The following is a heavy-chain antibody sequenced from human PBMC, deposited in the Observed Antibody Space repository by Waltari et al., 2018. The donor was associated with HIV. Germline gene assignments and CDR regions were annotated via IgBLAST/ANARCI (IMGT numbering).Heavy chain of an antibody. CDR2: IDPGDSDT. V-gene: IGHV5-51*01. CDR3: ARRIRYSGYGFDY. CDR1: GYSFTSYW. J-gene: IGHJ4*02. Sequence: EVQLVQSGAGVKKPGESLKISCKGSGYSFTSYWIGWVRQMAGKGLGWMGIIDPGDSDTRYSPSFKGQVTNSADKSISTTNLQWSSLKASDSAMYFCARRIRYSGYGFDYWGQGALVTVSS. D-gene: IGHD5-12*01.